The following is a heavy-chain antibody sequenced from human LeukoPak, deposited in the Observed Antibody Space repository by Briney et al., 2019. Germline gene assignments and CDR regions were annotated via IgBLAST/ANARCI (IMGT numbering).Heavy chain of an antibody. CDR1: GGSISSYF. Sequence: SETLSLTCTVSGGSISSYFWSWMRQPPGKGLEWIGYIHYSGSTNYNPSLKSRVTISVDTSKNQFSLKLSSVTAADTAVYYCARYGSGWYGFDYWGQGTLVTVSP. V-gene: IGHV4-59*01. CDR2: IHYSGST. CDR3: ARYGSGWYGFDY. J-gene: IGHJ4*02. D-gene: IGHD6-19*01.